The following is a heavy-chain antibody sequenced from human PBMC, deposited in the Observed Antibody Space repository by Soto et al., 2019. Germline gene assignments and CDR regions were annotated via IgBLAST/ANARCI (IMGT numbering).Heavy chain of an antibody. CDR1: GGSISTNW. Sequence: QVQLQESGPGLMKPSGTLSLTCAVSGGSISTNWWSWVRQPPGKGLEWIGEIYHSGATNYNPSLKNRVTMSVDKSHNHLSLHLNSVTAAATAVYYWARHIAVSGTRGFDFWGHGTLVTVSS. D-gene: IGHD6-19*01. CDR2: IYHSGAT. CDR3: ARHIAVSGTRGFDF. V-gene: IGHV4-4*02. J-gene: IGHJ4*01.